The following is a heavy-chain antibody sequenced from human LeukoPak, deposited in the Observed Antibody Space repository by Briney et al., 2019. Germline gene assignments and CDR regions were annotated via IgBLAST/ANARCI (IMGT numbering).Heavy chain of an antibody. V-gene: IGHV4-59*12. J-gene: IGHJ6*02. CDR2: IYYSGST. CDR3: TRDQDGMDV. CDR1: GGSISSYY. Sequence: SETLSLTCTVSGGSISSYYWSWIRQPPGKGLEWIGYIYYSGSTNYNPSLKSRVTISVDTSKNQFSLKLSSVTPEDTAVYYCTRDQDGMDVWGQGTTVTVSS.